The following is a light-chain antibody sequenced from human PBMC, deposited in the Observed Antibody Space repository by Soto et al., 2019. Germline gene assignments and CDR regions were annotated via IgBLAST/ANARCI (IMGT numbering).Light chain of an antibody. J-gene: IGKJ1*01. V-gene: IGKV1-5*01. CDR3: QHNNGYSWT. CDR2: DAS. CDR1: QSISSW. Sequence: DIQMTQSPSTLSASVGDRVTITCRASQSISSWLAWYQQKPGKAPKVLIYDASSLESGVPSRFSGSGSGTEFTLTISSLQPDDFATYYCQHNNGYSWTFGQGTKVDIK.